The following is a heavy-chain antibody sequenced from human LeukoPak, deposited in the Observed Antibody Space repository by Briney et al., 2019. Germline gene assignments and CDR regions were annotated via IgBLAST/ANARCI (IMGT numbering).Heavy chain of an antibody. Sequence: PGGSLRLSCAASGFTFSSYAMHWVRQAPGKGLEWVAVISYDGSNKYYADSVKGRFTISRDNSKNTLYLQMNSLRAEDTAVYYCAKEPYGDYDTYYFDYWGQGTLVTVSS. V-gene: IGHV3-30-3*01. CDR1: GFTFSSYA. CDR2: ISYDGSNK. D-gene: IGHD4-17*01. J-gene: IGHJ4*02. CDR3: AKEPYGDYDTYYFDY.